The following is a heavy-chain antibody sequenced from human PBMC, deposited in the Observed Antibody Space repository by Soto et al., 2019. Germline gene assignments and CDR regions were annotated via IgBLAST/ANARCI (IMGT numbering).Heavy chain of an antibody. D-gene: IGHD3-3*01. J-gene: IGHJ4*02. CDR1: GFTFSSYA. CDR3: AKVFVFTIREGFDY. CDR2: ITGSGDST. Sequence: EVHLLESGGGLVQPGGSLRLSCAASGFTFSSYAMSWVRQAPGKGLEWVSAITGSGDSTYYADSVKGRFTVSRDSSKNALYLQMTSLRAEDTTVYYCAKVFVFTIREGFDYWGLGTLVTVSS. V-gene: IGHV3-23*01.